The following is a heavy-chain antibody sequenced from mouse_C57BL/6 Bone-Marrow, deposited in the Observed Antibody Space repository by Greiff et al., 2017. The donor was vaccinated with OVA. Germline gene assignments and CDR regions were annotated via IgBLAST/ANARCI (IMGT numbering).Heavy chain of an antibody. J-gene: IGHJ1*03. V-gene: IGHV1-50*01. D-gene: IGHD5-1*01. CDR3: ADLRGYFDV. Sequence: QVQLKQPRAEIVKPGASVKLSCKASAYTFTSYWMQWVKQRPGQGLEWIGEIDPSDSYTNYNQKFKDKATLSVDTSSSTAYMHLSSLKSKDSAVYYCADLRGYFDVWGTGTTVTVSS. CDR2: IDPSDSYT. CDR1: AYTFTSYW.